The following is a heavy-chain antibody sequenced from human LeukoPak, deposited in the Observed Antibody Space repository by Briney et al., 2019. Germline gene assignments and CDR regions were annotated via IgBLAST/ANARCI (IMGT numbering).Heavy chain of an antibody. J-gene: IGHJ3*02. CDR2: IVQDGSEM. D-gene: IGHD3-10*01. V-gene: IGHV3-7*01. CDR1: EFTFSGTW. Sequence: GGPLRLSCAASEFTFSGTWMSWVRQAPGKGLEWVANIVQDGSEMYYVDSVKGRFTVSRDNAKNSMYVQMNSLRVEDTAVYYCAREYMGSYDIWGQGTMVTVSS. CDR3: AREYMGSYDI.